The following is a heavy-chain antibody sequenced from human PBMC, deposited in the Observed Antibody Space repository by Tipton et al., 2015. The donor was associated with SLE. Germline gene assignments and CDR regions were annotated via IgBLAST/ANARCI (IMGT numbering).Heavy chain of an antibody. CDR1: GFTFDDYA. Sequence: SLRLFCAASGFTFDDYAMHWVRQAPGKGLEWVSGISWNSGSIGYADSVKGRFTISRDNAKNSLYLQMNSLRAEDTAVYYCAKDDFDWVLDYYGMDVWGQGTTVTVSS. CDR2: ISWNSGSI. V-gene: IGHV3-9*01. J-gene: IGHJ6*02. D-gene: IGHD2-21*01. CDR3: AKDDFDWVLDYYGMDV.